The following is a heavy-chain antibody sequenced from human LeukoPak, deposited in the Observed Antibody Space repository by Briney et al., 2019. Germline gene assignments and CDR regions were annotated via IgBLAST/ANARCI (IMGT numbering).Heavy chain of an antibody. Sequence: ASVKVSCKASGYTFTSYGISWVRQAPGQGLEWMGWISAYNGNTNYAQKFQGRVTMTEDTSTDTAYMELSSLRSEDTAVYYCATDYGSGSYYSFDYWGQGTLVTVSS. J-gene: IGHJ4*02. CDR1: GYTFTSYG. V-gene: IGHV1-18*01. D-gene: IGHD3-10*01. CDR3: ATDYGSGSYYSFDY. CDR2: ISAYNGNT.